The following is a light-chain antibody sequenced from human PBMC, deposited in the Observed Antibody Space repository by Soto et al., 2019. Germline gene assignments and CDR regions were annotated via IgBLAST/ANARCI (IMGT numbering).Light chain of an antibody. Sequence: EIVMTQSPATLSVSPGERATLSCRASQSVSSNLAWYQQKPGQAPRLLIYGASTRATGIPARFSGSGSGTEFTLTISSLQSEDFAVYYCQYRSNWPPYTFGQGTKLEIK. CDR1: QSVSSN. CDR3: QYRSNWPPYT. CDR2: GAS. V-gene: IGKV3D-15*01. J-gene: IGKJ2*01.